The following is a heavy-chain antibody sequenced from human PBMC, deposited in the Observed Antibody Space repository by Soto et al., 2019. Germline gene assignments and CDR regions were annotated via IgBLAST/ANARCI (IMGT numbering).Heavy chain of an antibody. V-gene: IGHV1-2*02. CDR1: GYTFTGYY. D-gene: IGHD2-2*01. J-gene: IGHJ6*02. CDR2: INPQTGGT. CDR3: ARERYQVISDGMDV. Sequence: GASVKVSCKASGYTFTGYYIHWLRAAPGQGLEWMGWINPQTGGTSYAQKFQGRVTLSRDTSINTAYLELSRLTFDDAAVYFCARERYQVISDGMDVWGQGTTVTVSS.